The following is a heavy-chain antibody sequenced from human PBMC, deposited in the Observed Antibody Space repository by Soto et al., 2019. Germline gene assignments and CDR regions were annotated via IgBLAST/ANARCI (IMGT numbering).Heavy chain of an antibody. V-gene: IGHV1-2*02. CDR3: ARDLYSSGWYPRLYYYYYGMDV. CDR2: INPNSGGT. CDR1: GYTFTGYY. D-gene: IGHD6-19*01. Sequence: ASVKVSCKASGYTFTGYYMHWVRQAPGQGLEWMGWINPNSGGTNYAQKFQGRVTMTRDTSISTAYMELSRLRSDDTAVYYCARDLYSSGWYPRLYYYYYGMDVWGQGTTVTVSS. J-gene: IGHJ6*02.